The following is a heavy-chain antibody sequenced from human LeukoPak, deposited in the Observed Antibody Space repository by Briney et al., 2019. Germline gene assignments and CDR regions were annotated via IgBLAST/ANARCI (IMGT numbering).Heavy chain of an antibody. V-gene: IGHV5-51*01. D-gene: IGHD3-22*01. CDR3: ARTDTMIVVAPGAFDI. CDR1: GYSFTSYW. Sequence: GESLKISCKGSGYSFTSYWIGWVRQMPGKGLEWTGIIYPGDSDTRYSPSFQGQVTISADKSISTAYLQWSSLKASDTAMYYCARTDTMIVVAPGAFDIWGQGTMVTVSS. CDR2: IYPGDSDT. J-gene: IGHJ3*02.